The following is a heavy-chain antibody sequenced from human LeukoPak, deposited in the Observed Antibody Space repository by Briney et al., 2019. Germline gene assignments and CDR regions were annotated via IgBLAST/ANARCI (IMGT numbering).Heavy chain of an antibody. CDR3: ARGLEDIVVVPAAMPGGAFDY. CDR1: GGSFSGYY. D-gene: IGHD2-2*01. CDR2: INHSGST. J-gene: IGHJ4*02. Sequence: PSETLSLTCAVYGGSFSGYYWSWIRQPPGKGLEWIGEINHSGSTNYNPSLKSRVTISVDTSKNQFSLKLSSVTAADTAVYYCARGLEDIVVVPAAMPGGAFDYWGQGTLVTVSS. V-gene: IGHV4-34*01.